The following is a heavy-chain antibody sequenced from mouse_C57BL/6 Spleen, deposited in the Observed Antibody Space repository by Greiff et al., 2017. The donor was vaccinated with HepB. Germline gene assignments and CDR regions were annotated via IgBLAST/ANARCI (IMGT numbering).Heavy chain of an antibody. CDR2: IYPGDGDT. Sequence: VKLQESGAELVKPGASVKISCKASGYAFSSYWMNWVKQRPGKGLEWIGQIYPGDGDTNYNGKFKGKATLTADKSSSTAYMQLSSLTSEDSAVYFCARSQYYYAMDYWGQGTSVTVSS. CDR1: GYAFSSYW. V-gene: IGHV1-80*01. CDR3: ARSQYYYAMDY. J-gene: IGHJ4*01.